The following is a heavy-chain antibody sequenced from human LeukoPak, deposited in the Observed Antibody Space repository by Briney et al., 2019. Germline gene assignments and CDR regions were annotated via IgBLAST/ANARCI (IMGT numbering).Heavy chain of an antibody. J-gene: IGHJ6*02. D-gene: IGHD5-18*01. CDR2: ICPRGGI. CDR3: ARNGGYDQDV. CDR1: GDSISNNNC. Sequence: SETLSLTCAVFGDSISNNNCYSWVRQSPGKGLEWIWEICPRGGINYNPSLKTRVIITGDRPKNQFSLNLISVTAADSAVYYCARNGGYDQDVWGQGTTVTVSS. V-gene: IGHV4-4*02.